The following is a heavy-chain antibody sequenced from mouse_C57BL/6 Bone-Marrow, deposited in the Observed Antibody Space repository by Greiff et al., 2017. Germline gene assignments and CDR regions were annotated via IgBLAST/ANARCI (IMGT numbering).Heavy chain of an antibody. V-gene: IGHV1-61*01. J-gene: IGHJ3*01. CDR2: IYPSDSEN. Sequence: VQLQQPGAELVRPGSSVKLSCKASGYTFTSYWMDWVKQRPGQGLEWIGNIYPSDSENHYNQKFKDKATLTVDKSSSTAYMQLSSLTSEDSAVYYCARTSSYYSNYGGFAYWGQGTLVTVSA. CDR3: ARTSSYYSNYGGFAY. D-gene: IGHD2-5*01. CDR1: GYTFTSYW.